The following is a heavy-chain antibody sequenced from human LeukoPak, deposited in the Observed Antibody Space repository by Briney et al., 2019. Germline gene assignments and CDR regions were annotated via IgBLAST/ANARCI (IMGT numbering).Heavy chain of an antibody. V-gene: IGHV3-23*01. D-gene: IGHD3-22*01. J-gene: IGHJ4*02. CDR3: AKGSYYDSSGSFYFDY. CDR1: GFTFSSYA. Sequence: GGSLRLSCAASGFTFSSYATSWVRQAPGKGLEWVSGISGSGDNTYYADSVKGRFTISRDNSKNTLYVQVNSLGTEDTAAYYCAKGSYYDSSGSFYFDYWGQGTLVTVSS. CDR2: ISGSGDNT.